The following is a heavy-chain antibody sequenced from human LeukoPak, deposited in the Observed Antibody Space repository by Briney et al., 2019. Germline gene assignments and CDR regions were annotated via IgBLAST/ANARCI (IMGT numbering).Heavy chain of an antibody. CDR1: GYTFTSYD. Sequence: ASVKVSCKASGYTFTSYDINWVRQATGQGLEWMGWMNPNSGNTGYAQKFQGRVTMTRNTSISTAYMELSSLRPEDTAVYYCARGGGSGSYYNFYYYYGMDVWGQGTTVTVSS. CDR2: MNPNSGNT. V-gene: IGHV1-8*01. J-gene: IGHJ6*02. CDR3: ARGGGSGSYYNFYYYYGMDV. D-gene: IGHD3-10*01.